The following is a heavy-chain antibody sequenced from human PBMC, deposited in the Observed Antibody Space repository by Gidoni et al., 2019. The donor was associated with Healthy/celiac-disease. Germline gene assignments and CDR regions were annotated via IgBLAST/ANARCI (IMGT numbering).Heavy chain of an antibody. D-gene: IGHD6-6*01. CDR3: ARETSVEYSSPIEPVV. CDR1: GGTFTSYA. V-gene: IGHV1-69*01. Sequence: QVQLVQSGAEVKKPGSSVKVSCTASGGTFTSYAISWVRQAPGQGLEWMGGIIPIFGTANYAQKFQGRVTITADESTSTAYMELSSLRSEDTAVYYCARETSVEYSSPIEPVVWGKGTTVTVSS. J-gene: IGHJ6*04. CDR2: IIPIFGTA.